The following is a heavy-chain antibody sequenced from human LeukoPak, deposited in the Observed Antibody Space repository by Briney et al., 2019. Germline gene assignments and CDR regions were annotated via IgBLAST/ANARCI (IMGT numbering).Heavy chain of an antibody. CDR1: GFTFGDYA. Sequence: GGSLRLSCTASGFTFGDYAMSWFRQAPGKGLEWVGFIRSKAYGGTTEYAASVKGRFTISRDDSKSIAYLQMNSLKSEDTAVYYCTRYLNGDYGFPFDIWGQGTMVTVSS. D-gene: IGHD4-17*01. J-gene: IGHJ3*02. CDR3: TRYLNGDYGFPFDI. CDR2: IRSKAYGGTT. V-gene: IGHV3-49*03.